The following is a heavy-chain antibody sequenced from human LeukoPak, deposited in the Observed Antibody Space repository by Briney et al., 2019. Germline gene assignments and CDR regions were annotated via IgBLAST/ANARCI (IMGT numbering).Heavy chain of an antibody. V-gene: IGHV3-48*01. Sequence: GGSLRLSCAASGFTFSSYSMNWVRQAPGKGLEWVSYISSSSSTIYYADSVKGRFTISRDNAKNSLYLQMNSLRAEDTAVYYCARVRGSTWLQSHIFDYWGQGTLVTVSS. CDR2: ISSSSSTI. D-gene: IGHD5-24*01. J-gene: IGHJ4*02. CDR1: GFTFSSYS. CDR3: ARVRGSTWLQSHIFDY.